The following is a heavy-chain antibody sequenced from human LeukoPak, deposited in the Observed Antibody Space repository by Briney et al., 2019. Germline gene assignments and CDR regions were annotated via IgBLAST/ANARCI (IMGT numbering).Heavy chain of an antibody. V-gene: IGHV4-59*01. CDR3: ARSTGYSFDNWFDP. CDR1: GFTFSDY. D-gene: IGHD5-18*01. CDR2: IHYTGST. J-gene: IGHJ5*02. Sequence: GSLRLSCAASGFTFSDYWTWIRQPPGKGLEWIGYIHYTGSTNYNPSLKSRVTISLDTSKNQFSLKLTSVTAADTAVYYCARSTGYSFDNWFDPWGQGTLVTVSS.